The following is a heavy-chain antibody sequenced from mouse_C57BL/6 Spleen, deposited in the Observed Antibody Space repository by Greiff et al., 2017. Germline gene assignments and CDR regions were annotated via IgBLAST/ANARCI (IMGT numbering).Heavy chain of an antibody. CDR3: ARLYYDYDFDY. V-gene: IGHV5-6*02. CDR1: GFTFSSYG. CDR2: ISSGGSYT. D-gene: IGHD2-4*01. J-gene: IGHJ2*01. Sequence: EVMLVESGGDLVKPGGSLKLSCAASGFTFSSYGMSWVRQTPDKRLEWVATISSGGSYTYYPDSVKGRFTISRDNAKNTLYLQMSSLKSEDTAMYYCARLYYDYDFDYWGQGTTLTVSS.